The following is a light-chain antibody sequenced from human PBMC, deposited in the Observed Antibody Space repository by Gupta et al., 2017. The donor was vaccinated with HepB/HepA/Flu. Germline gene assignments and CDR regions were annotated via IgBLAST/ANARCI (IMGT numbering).Light chain of an antibody. Sequence: SYALPQPPSVSVSPGKTARITCSGDELAKQYAYWYQQKPGQAPVLVIYKESERPSGIPERFSGSSSGTTGTLTSSGVQAEDEADYYCQSADSSGTYLVFGGGTKLTVL. V-gene: IGLV3-25*03. CDR1: ELAKQY. J-gene: IGLJ3*02. CDR3: QSADSSGTYLV. CDR2: KES.